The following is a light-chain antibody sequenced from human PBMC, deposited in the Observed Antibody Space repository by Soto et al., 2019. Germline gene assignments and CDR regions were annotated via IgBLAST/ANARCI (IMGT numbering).Light chain of an antibody. V-gene: IGKV1-9*01. CDR1: QGLSGY. J-gene: IGKJ5*01. Sequence: DIQLTQSPSSLSASVGDRITITCRASQGLSGYLAWYQQKPGKAPKLLISAASTLRSGVPSRFSGSGSGTEFTLTISSLQPEDFATYYCQQLNSYPITFGQGTRLEI. CDR3: QQLNSYPIT. CDR2: AAS.